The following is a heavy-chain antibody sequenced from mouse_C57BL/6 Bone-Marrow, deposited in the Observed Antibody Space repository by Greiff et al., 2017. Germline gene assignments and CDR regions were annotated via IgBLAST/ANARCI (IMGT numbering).Heavy chain of an antibody. Sequence: QVQLQQSGPGLVQPSQSLSITCTVSGFSLTSYGVHWVRQSPGKGLEWLGVIWRGGSTDYNAAFMSRLSITKDNSKSQVFFKMNSLQADDTAIYDCAKKRGLWSYAMDYWGQGTSVTVSS. CDR3: AKKRGLWSYAMDY. CDR2: IWRGGST. D-gene: IGHD1-1*02. V-gene: IGHV2-5*01. CDR1: GFSLTSYG. J-gene: IGHJ4*01.